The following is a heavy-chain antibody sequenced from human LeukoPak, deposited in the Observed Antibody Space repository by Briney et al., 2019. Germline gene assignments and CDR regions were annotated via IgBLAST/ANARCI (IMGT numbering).Heavy chain of an antibody. CDR1: GFSFGNYW. CDR2: IKQDGGEK. Sequence: GGSLRLSCEASGFSFGNYWMSWVRQAPGRGLEWVSNIKQDGGEKLYVDSVKGRFTISRDNSKNTLYLQMNSLRAEDTAVYYCAELGITMIGGVWGKGTTVTISS. V-gene: IGHV3-7*01. D-gene: IGHD3-10*02. J-gene: IGHJ6*04. CDR3: AELGITMIGGV.